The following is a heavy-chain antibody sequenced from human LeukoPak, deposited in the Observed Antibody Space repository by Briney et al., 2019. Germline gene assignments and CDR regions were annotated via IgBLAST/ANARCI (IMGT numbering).Heavy chain of an antibody. CDR1: GYTFTSYD. CDR3: ARAQRHCSSTSCDTYYYYMDV. D-gene: IGHD2-2*01. J-gene: IGHJ6*03. CDR2: MNPNSGNT. Sequence: ASVKVSCKASGYTFTSYDINWVRQATGQGLEWMGWMNPNSGNTGYAQKFQGRVTITRNTSISTAYMELSSLRSEDTAVYYCARAQRHCSSTSCDTYYYYMDVWGKGTTVTVSS. V-gene: IGHV1-8*03.